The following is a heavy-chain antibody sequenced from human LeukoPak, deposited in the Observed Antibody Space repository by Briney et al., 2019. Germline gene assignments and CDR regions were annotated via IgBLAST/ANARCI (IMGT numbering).Heavy chain of an antibody. CDR1: GYTFTSYD. J-gene: IGHJ4*02. Sequence: ASVKVSCKASGYTFTSYDINWVRQATGQGLEWMGWMNPNSGNTGYAQKLQGRVTMTTDTSTSTAYMELRSLRSDDTAVYYCARDSSGYFAQNDYWGQGTLVTVSS. CDR3: ARDSSGYFAQNDY. D-gene: IGHD3-22*01. V-gene: IGHV1-8*01. CDR2: MNPNSGNT.